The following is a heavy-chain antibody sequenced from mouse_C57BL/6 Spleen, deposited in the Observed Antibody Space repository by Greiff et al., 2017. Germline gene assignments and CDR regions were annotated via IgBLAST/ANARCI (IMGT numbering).Heavy chain of an antibody. CDR2: IHPNSGST. CDR3: ARGGYYGSSSYWYFDV. Sequence: QVQLQQPGAELVKPGASVKLSCKASGYTFTSYWMHWVKQRPGQGLEWIGMIHPNSGSTNYNEKFKSKATLTVDTSSSTAYMQLSSLTSEYSAVYYCARGGYYGSSSYWYFDVWGTGTTVTVSS. J-gene: IGHJ1*03. V-gene: IGHV1-64*01. D-gene: IGHD1-1*01. CDR1: GYTFTSYW.